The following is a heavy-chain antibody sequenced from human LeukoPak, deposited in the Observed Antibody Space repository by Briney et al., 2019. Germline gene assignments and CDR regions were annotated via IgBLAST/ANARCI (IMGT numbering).Heavy chain of an antibody. J-gene: IGHJ4*02. CDR1: GGSISSYY. CDR2: VYTSGST. V-gene: IGHV4-4*07. D-gene: IGHD3-10*01. Sequence: SETLSLTCTVSGGSISSYYWSWIRQSAGKGLEWIGRVYTSGSTNYNASLQSRVTMSVDTSKNQFSLKLSSVTAADTAVYYCARDSRGSGSYYSHFDYWGQGTLVTVSS. CDR3: ARDSRGSGSYYSHFDY.